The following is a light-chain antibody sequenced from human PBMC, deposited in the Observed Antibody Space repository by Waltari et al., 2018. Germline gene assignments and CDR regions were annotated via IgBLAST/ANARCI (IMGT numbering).Light chain of an antibody. CDR3: SSYSGSNDYV. CDR1: SSDVGGYNY. J-gene: IGLJ1*01. CDR2: EVN. V-gene: IGLV2-8*01. Sequence: QSALTQPPSASGSPGQSVTISCTGTSSDVGGYNYVSWYQQHPGKAPKRMIYEVNKRPSGVPDRFSGSRSGNTASLTVSGLQAEDEADYYCSSYSGSNDYVFGTGTEVTVL.